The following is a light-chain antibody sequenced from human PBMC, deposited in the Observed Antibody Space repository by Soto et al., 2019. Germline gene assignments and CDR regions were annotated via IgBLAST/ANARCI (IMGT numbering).Light chain of an antibody. V-gene: IGKV3-11*01. Sequence: EIVLTQSPATLSLSPGERATLSCRASQSVSSYLAWYQQKPGQAPRLLIYDASNRATGIPARFSGSGSETEFTLTISSLEPEDFAVYYCQQRSNWPPVTFGQGTKVEIK. J-gene: IGKJ1*01. CDR3: QQRSNWPPVT. CDR2: DAS. CDR1: QSVSSY.